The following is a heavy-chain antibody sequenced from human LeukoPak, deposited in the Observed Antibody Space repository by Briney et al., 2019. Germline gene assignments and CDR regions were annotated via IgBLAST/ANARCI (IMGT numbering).Heavy chain of an antibody. CDR3: ARLACSRSTCYFDY. J-gene: IGHJ4*02. CDR1: GYTFTGYY. Sequence: ASVKVSCKASGYTFTGYYMHWVRQAPGQGLQWMGWINPYSGDTSFAQKFQDIVTLIRDTSINTAYMELNSLRSDDTAIYYCARLACSRSTCYFDYWGQGTLVTVSS. V-gene: IGHV1-2*02. CDR2: INPYSGDT. D-gene: IGHD3-16*02.